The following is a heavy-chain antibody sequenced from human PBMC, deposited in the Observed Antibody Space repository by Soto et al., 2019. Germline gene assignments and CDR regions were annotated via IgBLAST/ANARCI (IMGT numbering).Heavy chain of an antibody. Sequence: QVQLQETGPGLVKPSQTLSLTCGVSGKSIRSAGYYWTWIRQRPGKGLEWIGHISYFGATHYSPSLTSRVTISLDPSKNQFSLELTSVKAADTAVYYCATSPPGDNDAFDVWGQGHWSPSLQ. CDR2: ISYFGAT. CDR3: ATSPPGDNDAFDV. V-gene: IGHV4-31*11. D-gene: IGHD4-17*01. CDR1: GKSIRSAGYY. J-gene: IGHJ3*01.